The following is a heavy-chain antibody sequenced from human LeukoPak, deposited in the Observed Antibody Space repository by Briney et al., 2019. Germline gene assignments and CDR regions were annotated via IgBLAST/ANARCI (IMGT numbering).Heavy chain of an antibody. D-gene: IGHD1-26*01. Sequence: GGSLRLSCAASGFTFSAYAMHWVRQAPGKGLEWVAVISYNGSNKYYAYSVKGRFTISGDKSKDTLYLQMKSLRPEDTAVYYCASGPGPIAGAKNPFDIWGQGTMVTVSS. V-gene: IGHV3-30*01. CDR3: ASGPGPIAGAKNPFDI. J-gene: IGHJ3*02. CDR2: ISYNGSNK. CDR1: GFTFSAYA.